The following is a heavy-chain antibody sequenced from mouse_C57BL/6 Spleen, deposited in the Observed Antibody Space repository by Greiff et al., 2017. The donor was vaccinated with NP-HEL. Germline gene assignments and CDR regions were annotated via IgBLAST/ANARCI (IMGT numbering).Heavy chain of an antibody. Sequence: VQLQQPGAELVKPGASVKLSCKASGYTFTSYWMQWVKQRPGQGLEWIGEIDPSDSYTNYNQKFKGKATLTVDTSSSTAYMQLSSLTSEDSAVYYCARGSTMVRYWYFDVWGTGTTVTVSS. CDR3: ARGSTMVRYWYFDV. V-gene: IGHV1-50*01. CDR1: GYTFTSYW. CDR2: IDPSDSYT. D-gene: IGHD2-2*01. J-gene: IGHJ1*03.